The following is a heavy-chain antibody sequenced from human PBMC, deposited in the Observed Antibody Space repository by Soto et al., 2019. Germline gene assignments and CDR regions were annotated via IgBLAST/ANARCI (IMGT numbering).Heavy chain of an antibody. D-gene: IGHD6-19*01. Sequence: PGESLKISCKGSGYSFTSYWIGWVRQMPGKGLEWMGIIYPGDSDTRYSPSFQGQVTISADKSISTAYLQWSSLKASDTAMYYCARIHRIAVAGQSFDYWGQRTPVTVSS. J-gene: IGHJ4*02. CDR3: ARIHRIAVAGQSFDY. V-gene: IGHV5-51*01. CDR2: IYPGDSDT. CDR1: GYSFTSYW.